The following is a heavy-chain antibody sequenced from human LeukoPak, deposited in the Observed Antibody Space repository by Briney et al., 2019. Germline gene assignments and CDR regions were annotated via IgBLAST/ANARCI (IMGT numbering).Heavy chain of an antibody. J-gene: IGHJ6*03. Sequence: SETLSLTCAVYGGSFSGYYWSWIRQPPGKGLEWIGEVNHSGSTNYNPSLKSRVTISVDTSKNQFSLKLSSVTAADTAVYYCARALSYYYYMDVWGKGTTVTVSS. V-gene: IGHV4-34*01. CDR3: ARALSYYYYMDV. CDR1: GGSFSGYY. CDR2: VNHSGST.